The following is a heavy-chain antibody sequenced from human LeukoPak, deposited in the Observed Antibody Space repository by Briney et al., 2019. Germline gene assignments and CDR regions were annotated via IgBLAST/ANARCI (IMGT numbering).Heavy chain of an antibody. CDR2: INHSGST. D-gene: IGHD1-7*01. V-gene: IGHV4-34*01. CDR1: GGSFSGYY. Sequence: SETLSLTCAVYGGSFSGYYWSWIRQPPGKGLEWIGEINHSGSTNYNPSLKSRVTISVDTSKNQFSLKLSSVTAADTAVYYCARGELQQFDYWGQGTLVTVSS. J-gene: IGHJ4*02. CDR3: ARGELQQFDY.